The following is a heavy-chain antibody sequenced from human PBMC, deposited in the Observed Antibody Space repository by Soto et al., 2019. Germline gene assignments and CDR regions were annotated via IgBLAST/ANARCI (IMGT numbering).Heavy chain of an antibody. D-gene: IGHD3-9*01. CDR1: GFTFSSYA. CDR2: ISGSGGST. V-gene: IGHV3-23*01. Sequence: QPGGSLRLSCAASGFTFSSYAMSWVRQAPGKGLEWVSAISGSGGSTYYADSVKGRFTISRDNSKNTLYLQMNSLRAEDTAVYYCAKTPLEGRYFDRLLYSDYWGKGTLVTGFS. J-gene: IGHJ4*02. CDR3: AKTPLEGRYFDRLLYSDY.